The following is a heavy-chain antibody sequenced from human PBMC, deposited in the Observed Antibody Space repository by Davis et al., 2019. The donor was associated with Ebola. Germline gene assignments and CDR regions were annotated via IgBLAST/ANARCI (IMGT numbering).Heavy chain of an antibody. V-gene: IGHV3-30-3*02. CDR1: GFTFSSYA. Sequence: GESLKISCAASGFTFSSYAMHWVRQAPGKGLEWVAVISYDGSNKYYADSVKGRFTISRDNSKNTLYLQMNSLRAEDTAIYYCAKHRGDNYYYYSMDVWGQGTTVTVSS. J-gene: IGHJ6*02. D-gene: IGHD2-21*01. CDR3: AKHRGDNYYYYSMDV. CDR2: ISYDGSNK.